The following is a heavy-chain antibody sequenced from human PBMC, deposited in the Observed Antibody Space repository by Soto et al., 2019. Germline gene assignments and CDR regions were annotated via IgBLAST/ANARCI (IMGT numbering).Heavy chain of an antibody. CDR1: GGSVSSGSYY. J-gene: IGHJ4*02. CDR2: IYYSGST. Sequence: PSETLSLTCTVSGGSVSSGSYYWSWIRQPPGKGLEWIGYIYYSGSTYYNPSLKSRVTISVDTSKNQFSLKLSSVTAADTAVYYCARGHPPIAARPLFDYWGQGTLVTVSS. CDR3: ARGHPPIAARPLFDY. V-gene: IGHV4-61*01. D-gene: IGHD6-6*01.